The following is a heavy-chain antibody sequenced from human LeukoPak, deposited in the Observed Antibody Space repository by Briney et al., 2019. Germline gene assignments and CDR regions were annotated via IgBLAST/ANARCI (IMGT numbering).Heavy chain of an antibody. CDR2: INPNSGGT. CDR3: ARDPLSYYYDSSGYSSNLDY. D-gene: IGHD3-22*01. V-gene: IGHV1-2*02. Sequence: EASVKVSCKASGYTFTGYYMHWVRQAPGQGLEWLGWINPNSGGTNYAQKFQGRVTMTRDTSISTAYMELSRLRSDDTAVYYCARDPLSYYYDSSGYSSNLDYWGQGTLVTVSS. J-gene: IGHJ4*02. CDR1: GYTFTGYY.